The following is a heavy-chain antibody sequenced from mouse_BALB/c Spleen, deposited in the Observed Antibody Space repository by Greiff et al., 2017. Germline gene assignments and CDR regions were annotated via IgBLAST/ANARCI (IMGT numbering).Heavy chain of an antibody. CDR2: IYPGDGDT. D-gene: IGHD4-1*01. Sequence: VKLVESGAELARPGASVKLSCKASGYTFTSYWMQWVKQRPGQGLEWIGAIYPGDGDTRYTQKFKGKATLTADKSSSTAYMQLSSLASEDSAVYYCARSGGTGFDYWGQGTTLTVSS. CDR3: ARSGGTGFDY. J-gene: IGHJ2*01. V-gene: IGHV1-87*01. CDR1: GYTFTSYW.